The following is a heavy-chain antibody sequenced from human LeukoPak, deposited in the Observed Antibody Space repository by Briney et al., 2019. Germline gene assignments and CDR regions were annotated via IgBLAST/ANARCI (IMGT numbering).Heavy chain of an antibody. J-gene: IGHJ6*02. CDR2: IWYDGSIK. V-gene: IGHV3-33*01. CDR1: GFTFNTHG. CDR3: VRISCTGSRCKPYSYYDMDV. D-gene: IGHD2-15*01. Sequence: GRSLRLSCGASGFTFNTHGMHWVRQAPGKGLEGVAVIWYDGSIKYYSDSVKGRFTISRDNSKNTLYLQMNSLRAEDTAVYYCVRISCTGSRCKPYSYYDMDVWGQGTTVTVSS.